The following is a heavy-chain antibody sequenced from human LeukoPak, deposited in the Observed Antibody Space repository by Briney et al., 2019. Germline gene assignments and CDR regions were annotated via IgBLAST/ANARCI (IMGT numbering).Heavy chain of an antibody. J-gene: IGHJ6*03. CDR1: GGTFSSYA. D-gene: IGHD2-15*01. CDR2: IIPIFGTA. V-gene: IGHV1-69*13. CDR3: ARTEAYCSGGSCQDVAYYYYMDV. Sequence: SVKVSCKASGGTFSSYAISWVRQAPGQGLEWMGGIIPIFGTANYAQKFQGRVTITADESTSTAYMELSSLRSEDTAVYYCARTEAYCSGGSCQDVAYYYYMDVWGKGTTVTVSS.